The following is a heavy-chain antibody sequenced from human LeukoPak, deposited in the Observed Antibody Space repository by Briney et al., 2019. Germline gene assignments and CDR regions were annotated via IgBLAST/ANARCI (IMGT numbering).Heavy chain of an antibody. J-gene: IGHJ1*01. CDR2: IYYSASA. CDR1: GGSVSSGSYY. D-gene: IGHD6-19*01. CDR3: ASGSGWYRYFQH. Sequence: PSETLSLTCTVSGGSVSSGSYYWSWIRQPPGRGLEWIGYIYYSASANYNPSLKSRVTISVGTSKNQFSLRLSSVTAADTAVYYCASGSGWYRYFQHWGQGTLVTVSS. V-gene: IGHV4-61*01.